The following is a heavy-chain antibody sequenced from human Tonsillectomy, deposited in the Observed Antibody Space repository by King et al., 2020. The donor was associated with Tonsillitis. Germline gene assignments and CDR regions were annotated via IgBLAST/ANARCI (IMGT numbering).Heavy chain of an antibody. J-gene: IGHJ5*02. CDR2: IDPSDSYT. CDR3: ARSYFPGIAVGSWFDP. D-gene: IGHD6-19*01. Sequence: VQLVESGAEVKKPGESLRISCKGSGYSFTSYWISWVRQMPGKGLEWMGRIDPSDSYTNYSPSFQGHVTISGDKSISTAYLQWSSLMASDTAMYYCARSYFPGIAVGSWFDPWGQGTLVTVSS. CDR1: GYSFTSYW. V-gene: IGHV5-10-1*03.